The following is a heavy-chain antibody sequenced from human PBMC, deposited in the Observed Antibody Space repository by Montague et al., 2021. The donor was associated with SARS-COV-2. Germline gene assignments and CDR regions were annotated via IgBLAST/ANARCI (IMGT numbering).Heavy chain of an antibody. D-gene: IGHD2-2*01. CDR1: GDSVAINIAT. CDR2: TYYRSKWYN. J-gene: IGHJ4*02. V-gene: IGHV6-1*01. CDR3: ARIPVGSKYYFDF. Sequence: CAISGDSVAINIATWNWNRQSPSRGLQWLGRTYYRSKWYNDYAESVKSRITIDPDTSKHQFSLHLNSVTPEDTAVYYCARIPVGSKYYFDFWGQGTLVTVSS.